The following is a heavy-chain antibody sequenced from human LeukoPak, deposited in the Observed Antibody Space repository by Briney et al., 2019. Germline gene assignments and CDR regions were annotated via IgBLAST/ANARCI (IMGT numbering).Heavy chain of an antibody. V-gene: IGHV4-39*07. J-gene: IGHJ6*03. Sequence: SESLSLTRSVSGGSISRSSYYCGSIRQPPGKGLGWIGSIYYYGSTYYNPSLKSRVTISVDTSKHKFSLRLSSVTAADTAVYYCARVGQQLVSYYYYMGVWGKETTVTISS. CDR1: GGSISRSSYY. CDR2: IYYYGST. CDR3: ARVGQQLVSYYYYMGV. D-gene: IGHD6-13*01.